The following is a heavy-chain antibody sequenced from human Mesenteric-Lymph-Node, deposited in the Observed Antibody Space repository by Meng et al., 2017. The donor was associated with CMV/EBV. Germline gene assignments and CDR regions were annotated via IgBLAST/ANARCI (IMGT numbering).Heavy chain of an antibody. CDR3: ARGRQFKGSGPMGY. Sequence: ASVKVSCKASGYTFTSYDINWVRQATGQGLEWMGWMNPNSGNTGYAQKFQGRVTMTRNTSISTAYMELRSLRSEDTAVYYCARGRQFKGSGPMGYWGQGTLVTVSS. D-gene: IGHD3-10*01. CDR1: GYTFTSYD. V-gene: IGHV1-8*01. J-gene: IGHJ4*02. CDR2: MNPNSGNT.